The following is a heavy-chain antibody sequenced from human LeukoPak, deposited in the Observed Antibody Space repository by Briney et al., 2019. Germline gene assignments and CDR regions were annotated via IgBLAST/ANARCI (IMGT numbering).Heavy chain of an antibody. Sequence: PSETLSLTCAVSGGSISSSNWWSWVRQPPGKGLEWIGEIYHSGSTNYNPSLKSRVTISVDKSKNQFSLKLSSVTAADTAVYYCARGSDYDYVWGSYRPTYFDYWGQGTLVTVSS. J-gene: IGHJ4*02. CDR1: GGSISSSNW. CDR2: IYHSGST. V-gene: IGHV4-4*02. CDR3: ARGSDYDYVWGSYRPTYFDY. D-gene: IGHD3-16*02.